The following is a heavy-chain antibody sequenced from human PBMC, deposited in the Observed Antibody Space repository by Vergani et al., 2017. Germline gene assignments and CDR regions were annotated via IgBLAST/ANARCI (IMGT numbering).Heavy chain of an antibody. CDR1: GYTLTSYY. Sequence: QVQLVQSGAEVKKPGASVKVSCKASGYTLTSYYMHWVRQAPGQGLEWMGIINPSGGSTSYAQKFQGRVTMTRDTSTSTVYMELSSLRSEDTAVYYCARVDYDILRGMDVWGQGTTVTVSS. D-gene: IGHD3-9*01. J-gene: IGHJ6*02. CDR3: ARVDYDILRGMDV. V-gene: IGHV1-46*03. CDR2: INPSGGST.